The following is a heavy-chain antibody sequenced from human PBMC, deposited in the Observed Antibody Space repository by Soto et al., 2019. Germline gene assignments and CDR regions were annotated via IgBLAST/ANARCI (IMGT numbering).Heavy chain of an antibody. V-gene: IGHV1-69*13. J-gene: IGHJ4*02. CDR1: GGTFSSYA. CDR3: AREDCISTSCYAGGVEY. D-gene: IGHD2-2*01. Sequence: SVKVSCKASGGTFSSYAISWVRQAPGQGLEWMGGIIPIFGTANYAQKFQGRVTITADESTSTAYMELSSLRSEDTAVYYCAREDCISTSCYAGGVEYWCQGTLVTVSS. CDR2: IIPIFGTA.